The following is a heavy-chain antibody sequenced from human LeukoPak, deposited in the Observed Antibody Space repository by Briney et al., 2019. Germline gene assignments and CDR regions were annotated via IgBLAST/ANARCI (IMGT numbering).Heavy chain of an antibody. CDR2: INSDGINT. D-gene: IGHD3-3*01. CDR3: ARVRREITIFGVVIMSYYYMDV. Sequence: GGSLRLSCAASGFTFSNYWMHWVRQAPGKGLVWVSRINSDGINTSYADSVKGRFTISRDNAKNTLNLQMNSLRAEDTAVYYCARVRREITIFGVVIMSYYYMDVWGKGTTVTVSS. CDR1: GFTFSNYW. J-gene: IGHJ6*03. V-gene: IGHV3-74*01.